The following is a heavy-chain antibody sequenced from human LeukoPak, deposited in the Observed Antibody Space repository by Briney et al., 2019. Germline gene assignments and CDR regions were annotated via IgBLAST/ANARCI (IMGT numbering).Heavy chain of an antibody. Sequence: GGSLRLSCAASGFAFRSYGMTWVRQAPGKGLEWVSAISDDASKTYYADSVRGRFAISRDNSKNTLYLQMGSLRAEDMAVYYCARSRRWLQSQGFDYWGQGTLVTVSS. CDR1: GFAFRSYG. J-gene: IGHJ4*02. D-gene: IGHD5-24*01. CDR3: ARSRRWLQSQGFDY. CDR2: ISDDASKT. V-gene: IGHV3-23*01.